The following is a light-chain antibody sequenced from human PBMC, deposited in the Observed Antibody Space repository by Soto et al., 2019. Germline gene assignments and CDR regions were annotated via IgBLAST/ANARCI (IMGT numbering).Light chain of an antibody. CDR2: DAS. CDR1: QSVSSY. V-gene: IGKV3-11*01. J-gene: IGKJ1*01. CDR3: QQRSNWPPWT. Sequence: IVLTQSPATLSLSPGERATLSCRASQSVSSYLAWYQQKPGQAPRLLIYDASNRATGIPARFSGSGSGTDFTLIISSLEPEDFAVYYCQQRSNWPPWTFGQGTKVEIK.